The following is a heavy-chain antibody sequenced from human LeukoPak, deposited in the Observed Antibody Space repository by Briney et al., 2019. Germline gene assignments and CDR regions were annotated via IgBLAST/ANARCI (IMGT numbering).Heavy chain of an antibody. Sequence: GVSLKISCKGSGYSFTSYWIGWVRQMPGKGLEWMGIIYPADCDTRYSPSFQGQVTISADKSTSTAYLQWSSLMASDTAMFYCARGMATNTGDAFDIWGQGTMVTVSS. CDR1: GYSFTSYW. CDR2: IYPADCDT. CDR3: ARGMATNTGDAFDI. J-gene: IGHJ3*02. D-gene: IGHD5-24*01. V-gene: IGHV5-51*01.